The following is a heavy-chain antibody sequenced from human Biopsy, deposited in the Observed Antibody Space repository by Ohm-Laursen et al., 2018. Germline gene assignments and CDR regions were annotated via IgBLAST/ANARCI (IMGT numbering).Heavy chain of an antibody. CDR1: GYSFNSYG. D-gene: IGHD3-3*01. J-gene: IGHJ6*02. CDR2: ISAYTGNT. V-gene: IGHV1-18*01. CDR3: ARDHVQGVVMTSDYHYGMDV. Sequence: ASVKVSCNASGYSFNSYGISWVRQAPGQGLEWMGWISAYTGNTDYAQKFQGRVTMTTDTSTRTAYMELRSLRSDDTAVYYCARDHVQGVVMTSDYHYGMDVWGQGTKVTVSS.